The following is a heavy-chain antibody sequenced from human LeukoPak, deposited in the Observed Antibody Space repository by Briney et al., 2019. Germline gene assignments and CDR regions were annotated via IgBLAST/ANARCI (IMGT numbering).Heavy chain of an antibody. V-gene: IGHV4-39*01. Sequence: PSETLSLTCSVSGSISSRSDYWGWIRQPPGKGLEWIGSIYYRGTTYYNPSLKSRVTMSVDTSKNQFSPRLSSLTAADTAVYFCARHPGPPLAAAASYNWFDPWGQGTLVTVSS. CDR1: GSISSRSDY. CDR3: ARHPGPPLAAAASYNWFDP. J-gene: IGHJ5*01. D-gene: IGHD6-13*01. CDR2: IYYRGTT.